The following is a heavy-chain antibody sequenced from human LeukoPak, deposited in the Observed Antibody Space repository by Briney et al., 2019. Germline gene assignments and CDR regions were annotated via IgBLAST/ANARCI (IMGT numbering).Heavy chain of an antibody. V-gene: IGHV4-39*07. D-gene: IGHD1-1*01. J-gene: IGHJ5*02. CDR1: GDSISTSNSY. CDR3: ASGINWNDNWFDP. Sequence: SETLSLTCTVSGDSISTSNSYWGWIRQPPGKGLEWIGSIYYSGNTYYNASLKSRVTISVDTSKNQFSLKLSSVTAADTAVYYCASGINWNDNWFDPWGQGTLVTVSS. CDR2: IYYSGNT.